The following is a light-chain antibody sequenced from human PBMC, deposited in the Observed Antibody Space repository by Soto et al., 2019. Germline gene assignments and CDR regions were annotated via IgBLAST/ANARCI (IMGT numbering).Light chain of an antibody. CDR1: QSVSSNY. CDR3: QQYGSSPPLT. Sequence: EIVLTQSPGILSLSPGERATLSCRASQSVSSNYLAWYQQKPGQAPRLLIYGASSRATGIPDRFSGSGSGTDFTLTISRLEPEDFAVYYCQQYGSSPPLTFGGGTKVDNK. V-gene: IGKV3-20*01. CDR2: GAS. J-gene: IGKJ4*01.